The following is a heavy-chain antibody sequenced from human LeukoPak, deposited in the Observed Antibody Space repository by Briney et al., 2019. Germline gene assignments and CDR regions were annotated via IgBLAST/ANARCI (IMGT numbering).Heavy chain of an antibody. CDR2: IYSSGRT. CDR1: GGSISGYS. D-gene: IGHD4-17*01. V-gene: IGHV4-59*08. Sequence: PSETLSLTCTVSGGSISGYSWSWIRQPPGKGLEWIGYIYSSGRTNHNPSLKSRVTISVSTSRNQFSLKLSSVTAADTAVYYCARHLDYGDHQGAFDIWGQGTMVTVSS. J-gene: IGHJ3*02. CDR3: ARHLDYGDHQGAFDI.